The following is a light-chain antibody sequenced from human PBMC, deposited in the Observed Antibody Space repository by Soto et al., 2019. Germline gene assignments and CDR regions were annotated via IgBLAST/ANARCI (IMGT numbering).Light chain of an antibody. CDR1: QSISNY. Sequence: DIHMTQSPSSLSASVGDRVTLTCRASQSISNYLNWYQQKPGKAPKLLIYAASSLQSGVPSRFSGSGSGTDFTLTISSLQPEEFATYYCQQSYSTPWTVGQGTKVDIK. V-gene: IGKV1-39*01. J-gene: IGKJ1*01. CDR2: AAS. CDR3: QQSYSTPWT.